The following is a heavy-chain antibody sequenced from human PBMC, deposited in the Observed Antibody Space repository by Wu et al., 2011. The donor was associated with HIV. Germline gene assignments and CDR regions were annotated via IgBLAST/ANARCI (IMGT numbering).Heavy chain of an antibody. CDR1: GYTFTDYY. J-gene: IGHJ4*02. V-gene: IGHV1-2*02. CDR3: ASCYNGWDSRAFXVY. CDR2: INPNSGGT. D-gene: IGHD3-22*01. Sequence: QVQLVQSGAEVEKPGASVKVSCKASGYTFTDYYMHWVRQAPGQGLEWVGWINPNSGGTNYAQKFQGRVTMTRDTSISAAYMELRRLRSDDTAVYYCASCYNGWDSRAFXVYWGQGTLVTVSS.